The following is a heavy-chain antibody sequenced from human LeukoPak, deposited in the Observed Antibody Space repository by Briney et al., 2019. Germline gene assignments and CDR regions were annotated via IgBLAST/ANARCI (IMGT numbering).Heavy chain of an antibody. D-gene: IGHD5-12*01. V-gene: IGHV3-74*01. J-gene: IGHJ4*02. CDR2: INSDGSST. CDR3: ARVGVDIVATIGY. CDR1: GFTFSSYW. Sequence: GGSLRLSCAASGFTFSSYWMHWVRQAPGKGLVWVSRINSDGSSTSYADSVKGRFTISRDNSKNTLYLQMNSLRSDDTAVYYCARVGVDIVATIGYWGQGTLVTVSS.